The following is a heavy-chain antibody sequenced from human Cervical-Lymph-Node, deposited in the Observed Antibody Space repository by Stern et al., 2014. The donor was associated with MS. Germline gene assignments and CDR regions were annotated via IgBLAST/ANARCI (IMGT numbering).Heavy chain of an antibody. J-gene: IGHJ6*02. V-gene: IGHV1-2*02. Sequence: VQLVQSGAEVRKPGASVKVSCKASGYTFNDYYMYWVRQATGQGLEWMGWINPKSGVAKSAQKFQGRVTMTRDTSIRTGYMEMNRLTYDDTAVYYCARGFSSGKYGMDVWGQGTTVIVSS. CDR3: ARGFSSGKYGMDV. CDR2: INPKSGVA. CDR1: GYTFNDYY. D-gene: IGHD6-19*01.